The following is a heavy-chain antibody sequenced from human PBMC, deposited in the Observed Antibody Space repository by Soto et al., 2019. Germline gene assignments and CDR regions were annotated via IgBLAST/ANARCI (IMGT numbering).Heavy chain of an antibody. CDR3: ARDTYYYDSSGYYTYFDY. J-gene: IGHJ4*02. CDR2: IYYSGST. CDR1: GGSIGSGGYY. V-gene: IGHV4-31*03. Sequence: SETLSLTCTVSGGSIGSGGYYWSWIRQHPGKGLEWIGYIYYSGSTYYNPSLKSRVTISVDTSKNQFSLKLSSVTAADTAVYYCARDTYYYDSSGYYTYFDYWGQGTLVTVSS. D-gene: IGHD3-22*01.